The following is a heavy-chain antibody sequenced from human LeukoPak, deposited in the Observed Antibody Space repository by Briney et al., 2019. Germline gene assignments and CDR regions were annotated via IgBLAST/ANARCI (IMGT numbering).Heavy chain of an antibody. J-gene: IGHJ4*02. CDR3: AKAIAATGRWWIFDY. CDR2: ISGSGSST. V-gene: IGHV3-23*01. Sequence: GGSLRLSCAASGFTFSSYWMSWVRQAPGEGLEWVSSISGSGSSTYYADSVKGRFTISRDNPKNAQYLQMSSLRAEDTAVYYCAKAIAATGRWWIFDYWGQGTLVTVSS. CDR1: GFTFSSYW. D-gene: IGHD6-13*01.